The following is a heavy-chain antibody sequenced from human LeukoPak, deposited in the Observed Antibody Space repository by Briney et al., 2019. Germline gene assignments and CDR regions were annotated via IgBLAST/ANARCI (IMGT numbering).Heavy chain of an antibody. CDR3: AKGPYDDSSGQYFDY. CDR1: GFTFTSYA. Sequence: GGSLRLSCAASGFTFTSYAMSWVRQAPGKGLEWVSTISGRGGSTYYTDSVKGRFSISRDTSKNTLYLQMSSLSAEDTAVYYCAKGPYDDSSGQYFDYWGQGTPVTVSS. D-gene: IGHD3-22*01. V-gene: IGHV3-23*01. CDR2: ISGRGGST. J-gene: IGHJ4*02.